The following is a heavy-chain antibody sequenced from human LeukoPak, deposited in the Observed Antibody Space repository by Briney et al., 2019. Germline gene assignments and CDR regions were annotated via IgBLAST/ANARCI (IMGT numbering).Heavy chain of an antibody. D-gene: IGHD6-19*01. V-gene: IGHV3-21*01. CDR3: ATGYTSGTRIDY. CDR1: GFTFSAFS. Sequence: GGSLRLSCAASGFTFSAFSMNWVRQALGKGLEWVSAISSSSSDIYYTDSVKGRFTISRDNANNFLYLQVSSLRAEDTAVYYCATGYTSGTRIDYWGQGTLVSVSS. CDR2: ISSSSSDI. J-gene: IGHJ4*02.